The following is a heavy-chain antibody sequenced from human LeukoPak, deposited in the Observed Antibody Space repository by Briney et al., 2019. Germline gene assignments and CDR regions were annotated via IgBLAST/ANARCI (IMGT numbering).Heavy chain of an antibody. D-gene: IGHD2-15*01. CDR2: IYSGGNI. J-gene: IGHJ4*02. CDR3: ASRHCSGGGCYFAGADPFDY. Sequence: AXGXXXXWVSXIYSGGNIYYIDSVKGRFTISRDTSKNTLYLQMNSLRAEDTAVYFCASRHCSGGGCYFAGADPFDYWGQGTLVTVSS. V-gene: IGHV3-53*01.